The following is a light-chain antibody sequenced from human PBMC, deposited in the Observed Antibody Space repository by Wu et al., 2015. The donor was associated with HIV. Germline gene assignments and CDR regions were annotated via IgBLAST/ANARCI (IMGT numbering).Light chain of an antibody. CDR3: QQYNSYST. CDR1: QGISNY. J-gene: IGKJ1*01. V-gene: IGKV1-9*01. Sequence: DIQMTQSPSSLSASVGDRVTITCRASQGISNYLAWYQQKPGKAPKLLIYSAFTLQSGVPSRFSGSGSGTEFTLTISSLQPDDFATYYCQQYNSYSTFGQGTKVEIK. CDR2: SAF.